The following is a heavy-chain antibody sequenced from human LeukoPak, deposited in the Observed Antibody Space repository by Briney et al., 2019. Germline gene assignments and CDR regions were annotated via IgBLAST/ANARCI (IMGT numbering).Heavy chain of an antibody. J-gene: IGHJ5*02. Sequence: SETLSLTCTVSGGSISTYYWSWIRQPPGKGLEWIGYVYYSGGTNYNPSLKSRVTMSVDTSKNQFSLKLRSVTAADTAVYYCASEKWFGGSGWFDPWGQGTLVTVSS. CDR1: GGSISTYY. CDR3: ASEKWFGGSGWFDP. D-gene: IGHD3-10*01. V-gene: IGHV4-59*01. CDR2: VYYSGGT.